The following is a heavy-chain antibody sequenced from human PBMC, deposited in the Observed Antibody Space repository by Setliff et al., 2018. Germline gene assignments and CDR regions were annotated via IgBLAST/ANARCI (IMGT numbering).Heavy chain of an antibody. Sequence: ASVKVSCKASGYTFVGYYLHWVRQAPGQGLEWMGWINPKTGGTNYAQKFQGRVTMTRDASINTAFMHLSSLKSDDMAVYYCAREPYDYIWGSYRSPYFDHWGQGTLVTVSS. CDR3: AREPYDYIWGSYRSPYFDH. CDR1: GYTFVGYY. CDR2: INPKTGGT. D-gene: IGHD3-16*02. J-gene: IGHJ4*02. V-gene: IGHV1-2*02.